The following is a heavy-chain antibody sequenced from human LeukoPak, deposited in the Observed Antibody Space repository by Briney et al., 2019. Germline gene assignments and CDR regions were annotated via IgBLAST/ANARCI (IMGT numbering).Heavy chain of an antibody. D-gene: IGHD6-19*01. CDR3: ARDSLAVAAGIGVY. Sequence: SCKVSEYTLTELSMHWVRQAPGKGLEWVAVIWYDGSNKYYADSVKGRFTISRDNSKNTLYLQMNSLRAEDTAVYYCARDSLAVAAGIGVYWGQGTLVTVSS. CDR2: IWYDGSNK. J-gene: IGHJ4*02. V-gene: IGHV3-33*01. CDR1: EYTLTELS.